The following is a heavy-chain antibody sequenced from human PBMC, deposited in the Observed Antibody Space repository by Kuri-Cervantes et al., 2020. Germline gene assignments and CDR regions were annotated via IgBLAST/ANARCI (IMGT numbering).Heavy chain of an antibody. Sequence: GGSLRLSCAASGFTFSSYDMHWVRQATGKGLEWVSAIGTAGDTYYPGSVKGRFTISRENAKNSLYLQMNSLRAGDTAVYYCAKDARGGSGSPYYYYYYGMDVWGQGTTVTVSS. D-gene: IGHD3-10*01. CDR3: AKDARGGSGSPYYYYYYGMDV. J-gene: IGHJ6*02. V-gene: IGHV3-13*01. CDR2: IGTAGDT. CDR1: GFTFSSYD.